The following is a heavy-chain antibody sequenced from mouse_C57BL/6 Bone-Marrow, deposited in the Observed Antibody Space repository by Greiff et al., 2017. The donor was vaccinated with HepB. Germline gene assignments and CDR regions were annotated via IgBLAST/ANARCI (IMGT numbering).Heavy chain of an antibody. CDR3: TTDDGYLAWFAY. Sequence: EVQRVESGAELVRPGASVKLSCTASGFNIKDDYMHWVKQRPEQGLEWIGWIDPENGDTEYASKFQGKATITGDTSSNTAYLQLSSLTSEDTAVYYCTTDDGYLAWFAYWGQGTLVTVSA. J-gene: IGHJ3*01. CDR1: GFNIKDDY. D-gene: IGHD2-3*01. CDR2: IDPENGDT. V-gene: IGHV14-4*01.